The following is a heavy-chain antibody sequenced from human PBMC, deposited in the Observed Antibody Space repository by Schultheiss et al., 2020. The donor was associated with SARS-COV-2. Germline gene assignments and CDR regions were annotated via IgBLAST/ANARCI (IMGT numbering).Heavy chain of an antibody. V-gene: IGHV5-51*01. Sequence: GESLKISCKGSGYSFTSYWIGWVRQMPGKGMEWMGIIYPGDSDTRYSPSFQGQVTISADKSISTAYLQWSSLKASDTAMYYCAKDQAIYGPSFDYWGQGTLVTVSS. D-gene: IGHD4-17*01. CDR1: GYSFTSYW. J-gene: IGHJ4*02. CDR3: AKDQAIYGPSFDY. CDR2: IYPGDSDT.